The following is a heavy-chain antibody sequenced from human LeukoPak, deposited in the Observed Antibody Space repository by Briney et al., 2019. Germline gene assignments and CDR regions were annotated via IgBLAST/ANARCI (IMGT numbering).Heavy chain of an antibody. D-gene: IGHD3-3*01. CDR1: GFTFTMFG. J-gene: IGHJ3*02. V-gene: IGHV3-48*01. CDR3: ARTYDFGRGPPGDAFDN. CDR2: IDGHSGII. Sequence: GGSLRLSCAASGFTFTMFGMNWVRQAPGKGLEWVSYIDGHSGIIYYADSVQGRFTISRDNAKDSVFLQMNGLRVDDTAVYYCARTYDFGRGPPGDAFDNWGQGTLVTVPS.